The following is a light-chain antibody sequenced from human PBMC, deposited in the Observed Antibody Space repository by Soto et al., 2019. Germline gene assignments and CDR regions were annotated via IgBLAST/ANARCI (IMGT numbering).Light chain of an antibody. CDR2: GCD. J-gene: IGLJ2*01. CDR3: CSYAGNTAI. Sequence: QSALTQPASVSGSPGQSITISCTGTSSDVGAYKLVSWYQQHPGKVPKVLIHGCDKRPSGVSDRFSGSKSGNTASLTISGLQAEDEADYYCCSYAGNTAIFGGGTKVTVL. V-gene: IGLV2-23*01. CDR1: SSDVGAYKL.